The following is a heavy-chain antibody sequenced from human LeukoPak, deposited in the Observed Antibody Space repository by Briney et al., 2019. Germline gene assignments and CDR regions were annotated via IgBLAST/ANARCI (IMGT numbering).Heavy chain of an antibody. D-gene: IGHD6-6*01. Sequence: GASVKVSCKASGYTFTSYAMHWVRQAPGQRLEWMGWISAYNGKTNYAQKLQGRVTMTTDTSTSTAYMELRSLRSDDTAVFYCARDLGYSSSSATPLDYWGQGTLVTVSS. V-gene: IGHV1-18*01. J-gene: IGHJ4*02. CDR3: ARDLGYSSSSATPLDY. CDR1: GYTFTSYA. CDR2: ISAYNGKT.